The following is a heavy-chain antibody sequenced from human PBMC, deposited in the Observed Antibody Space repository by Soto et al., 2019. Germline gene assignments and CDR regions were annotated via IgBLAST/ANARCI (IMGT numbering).Heavy chain of an antibody. J-gene: IGHJ4*02. D-gene: IGHD5-18*01. CDR3: ASGFSYGSPAPYFDS. CDR2: ISGSSDYI. Sequence: GGSLRLSCAASRFTLSSFSMNWVRQAPGKGLEWVSFISGSSDYIYYADSVKGRFTISRDNAENSLYLQMNSLRVEDTAVYYCASGFSYGSPAPYFDSWGQGTLVTVSS. CDR1: RFTLSSFS. V-gene: IGHV3-21*06.